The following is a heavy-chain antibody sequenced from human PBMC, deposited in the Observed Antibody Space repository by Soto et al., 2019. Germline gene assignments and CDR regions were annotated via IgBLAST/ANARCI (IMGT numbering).Heavy chain of an antibody. Sequence: SETLSLTCTVSGGSISSSIYYWGWIRQPPGKGLEWIGSIYYSGSTYYNPSLKSRVTISVDTSKNQFSLKLSSVTAADTAVYYCARGPPYSSSWHDAFDIWGQGTMVTVSS. CDR2: IYYSGST. V-gene: IGHV4-39*01. CDR1: GGSISSSIYY. CDR3: ARGPPYSSSWHDAFDI. D-gene: IGHD6-13*01. J-gene: IGHJ3*02.